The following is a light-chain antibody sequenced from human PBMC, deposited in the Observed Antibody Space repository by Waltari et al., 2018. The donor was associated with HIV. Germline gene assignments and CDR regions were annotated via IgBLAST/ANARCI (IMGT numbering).Light chain of an antibody. CDR3: QPYDSTNPCI. Sequence: NFILTQPHSVSESPGKTVTISCARSSGGIASNSVPGYQQRPGRAPTPVIYEDNQRPSGVPDRFPGSTDSYSNSASLTIYDLKTEDEADYYCQPYDSTNPCIFGTGTSVTVL. J-gene: IGLJ1*01. CDR2: EDN. CDR1: SGGIASNS. V-gene: IGLV6-57*03.